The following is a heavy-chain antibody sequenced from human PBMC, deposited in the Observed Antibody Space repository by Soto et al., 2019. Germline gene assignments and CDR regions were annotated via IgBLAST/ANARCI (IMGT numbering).Heavy chain of an antibody. CDR2: INPNSGGT. CDR1: GYTFTGYY. Sequence: ASVKVSCKASGYTFTGYYMHWVRQAPGQGLEWMGWINPNSGGTNYAQKFQGWVTMTRDTSISTAYMELSRLRSDDTAVYYCARDGGKVLRFLEAGYYYYMDVWGKGTTVTVSS. V-gene: IGHV1-2*04. J-gene: IGHJ6*03. D-gene: IGHD3-3*01. CDR3: ARDGGKVLRFLEAGYYYYMDV.